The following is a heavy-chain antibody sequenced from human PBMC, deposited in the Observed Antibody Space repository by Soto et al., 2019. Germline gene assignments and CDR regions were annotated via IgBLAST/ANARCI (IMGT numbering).Heavy chain of an antibody. Sequence: QITLKESGPTLVKPTQTLTLTCTFSGFSLSTSGVGVGWIRQPPGKALEWLALIYWDDDKRYSPSLKSRLTITKDTSKNQVVLTMTNIDPVDTATYYCAHTYYDFWSGYYRYNCFDPCGQGTLVTVSS. J-gene: IGHJ5*02. V-gene: IGHV2-5*02. D-gene: IGHD3-3*01. CDR3: AHTYYDFWSGYYRYNCFDP. CDR2: IYWDDDK. CDR1: GFSLSTSGVG.